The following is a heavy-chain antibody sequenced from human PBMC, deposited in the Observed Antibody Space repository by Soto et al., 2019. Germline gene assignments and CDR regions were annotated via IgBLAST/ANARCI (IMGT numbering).Heavy chain of an antibody. CDR2: IYSSGST. CDR1: AGSISSSIYD. J-gene: IGHJ6*02. CDR3: ARHYGTSYSYGMDV. V-gene: IGHV4-39*01. D-gene: IGHD2-2*01. Sequence: SETLSLTCTVSAGSISSSIYDWGWLRQPPGKGLEWIGSIYSSGSTYYNPSLKSRVTISVDTSKSQFSLNLSSVTAADTAVFYCARHYGTSYSYGMDVWGQGTTVTVSS.